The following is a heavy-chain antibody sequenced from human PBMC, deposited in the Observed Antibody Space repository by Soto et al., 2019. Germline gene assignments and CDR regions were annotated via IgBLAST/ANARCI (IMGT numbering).Heavy chain of an antibody. CDR2: IIPIIGVT. CDR3: ARESLGAKGADH. CDR1: GATFNRYV. J-gene: IGHJ4*02. D-gene: IGHD3-16*01. V-gene: IGHV1-69*17. Sequence: QVQLVQSGAEVKRPGSSVKVSCESSGATFNRYVIRWVRQAPGQGLEWLGGIIPIIGVTHYAQQFQGRVTISALSSTGTAYMELTNLGFEDTALYYCARESLGAKGADHWGQGTLVTVSS.